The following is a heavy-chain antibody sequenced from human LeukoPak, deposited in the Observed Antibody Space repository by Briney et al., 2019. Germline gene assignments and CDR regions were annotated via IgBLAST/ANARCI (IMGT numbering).Heavy chain of an antibody. Sequence: GGSLRLSCAASGFTFDDYAMHWVRQAPGKGLEWVSLISGDGGSTYYADSVKGRFTISRGNSKNSLYLQMNSLRTEDTALYYCAKDILSYDSSGSDAFDIWGQGTMVTVSS. J-gene: IGHJ3*02. D-gene: IGHD3-22*01. V-gene: IGHV3-43*02. CDR2: ISGDGGST. CDR3: AKDILSYDSSGSDAFDI. CDR1: GFTFDDYA.